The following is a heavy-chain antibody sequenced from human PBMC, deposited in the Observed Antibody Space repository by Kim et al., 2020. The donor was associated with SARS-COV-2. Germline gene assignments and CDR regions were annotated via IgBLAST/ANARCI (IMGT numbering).Heavy chain of an antibody. CDR2: GST. CDR3: ANDWRGASY. Sequence: GSTYYADSVKGRFTISRDNSKNTLYLQMNSLRAEDTAVYYCANDWRGASYWGQGTLVTVSS. V-gene: IGHV3-23*01. D-gene: IGHD3-10*01. J-gene: IGHJ4*02.